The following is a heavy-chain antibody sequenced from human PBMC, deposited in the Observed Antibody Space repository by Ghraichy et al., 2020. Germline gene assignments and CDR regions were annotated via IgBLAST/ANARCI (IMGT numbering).Heavy chain of an antibody. J-gene: IGHJ6*02. CDR1: GGTFSSYA. V-gene: IGHV1-69*13. CDR2: IIPIFGTA. CDR3: ARDFGGAARDYYYYGMDV. D-gene: IGHD6-6*01. Sequence: SVKVSCKASGGTFSSYAISWVRQAPGQGLEWMGGIIPIFGTANYAQKFQGRVTITADESTSTAYMELSSLRSEDTAVYYCARDFGGAARDYYYYGMDVWGQGTTVTVSS.